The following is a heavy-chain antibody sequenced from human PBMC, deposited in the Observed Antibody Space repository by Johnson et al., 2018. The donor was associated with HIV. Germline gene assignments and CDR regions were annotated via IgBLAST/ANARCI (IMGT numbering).Heavy chain of an antibody. CDR2: INWNGGRT. CDR1: GFTFDDYG. D-gene: IGHD3-16*01. V-gene: IGHV3-20*04. J-gene: IGHJ3*02. CDR3: ARGPFEFGVRGAFDI. Sequence: VQLVDSGGGVVRPGGSLRLSCAASGFTFDDYGMSWVRQAPGKGLEWVSGINWNGGRTGYADSVKGRFTISRDNGKKSLYLQMNSLRAEDTAVYYCARGPFEFGVRGAFDIWGQGTMVTVSS.